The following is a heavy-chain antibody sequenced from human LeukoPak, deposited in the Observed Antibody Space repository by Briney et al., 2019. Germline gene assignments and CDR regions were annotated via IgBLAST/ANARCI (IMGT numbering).Heavy chain of an antibody. J-gene: IGHJ6*03. CDR3: ASPSNWGPAYYYYYYMDV. CDR2: INPNSGGT. D-gene: IGHD7-27*01. V-gene: IGHV1-2*06. CDR1: GHTFTGYY. Sequence: ASVKVSCKASGHTFTGYYMHWVRQAPGQGLEWMGRINPNSGGTNYAQKFQGRVTMTRDTSISTAHMELSRLRSDDTAVYYCASPSNWGPAYYYYYYMDVWGKGTTVTVSS.